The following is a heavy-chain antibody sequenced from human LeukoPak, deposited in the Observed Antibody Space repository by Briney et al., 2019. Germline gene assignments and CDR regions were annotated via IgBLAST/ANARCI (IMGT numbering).Heavy chain of an antibody. D-gene: IGHD5-24*01. CDR3: AREGFNSRDGYNYPDY. J-gene: IGHJ4*02. CDR1: GGSISSSSHY. Sequence: SETLSLTCTVSGGSISSSSHYWGWIRQPPGKGLEWIGSIYYSGSTYYNPSLKSRVTISVDTSKNQFSLKLSSVTAADTAVYYCAREGFNSRDGYNYPDYWGQGTLVTVSS. CDR2: IYYSGST. V-gene: IGHV4-39*02.